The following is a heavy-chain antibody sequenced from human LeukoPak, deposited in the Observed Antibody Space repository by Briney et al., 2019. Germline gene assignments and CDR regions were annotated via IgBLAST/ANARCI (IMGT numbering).Heavy chain of an antibody. CDR1: GFTFSSYG. J-gene: IGHJ4*02. CDR3: AKDRRVTISPY. V-gene: IGHV3-30*02. CDR2: IRYGGSNK. D-gene: IGHD5-18*01. Sequence: GGSLRLSCAASGFTFSSYGMHWVRQAPGKGLEWVAFIRYGGSNKYYADSVKGRFTISRDNSKNTLYLQMNSLRAEDTAVYYCAKDRRVTISPYWGQGTLVTVSS.